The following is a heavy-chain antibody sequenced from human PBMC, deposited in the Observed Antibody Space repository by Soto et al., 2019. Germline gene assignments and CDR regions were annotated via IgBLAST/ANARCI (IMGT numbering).Heavy chain of an antibody. J-gene: IGHJ4*02. CDR3: EKDSSSGWYLVRGDY. CDR2: ISGSGGST. CDR1: GFTFSSYA. Sequence: EVQLLASGGGLVQPGGSLRLSCAASGFTFSSYAMSWVRQAPGDGLEWVSAISGSGGSTYYADSVKGRFTISRNNYKNQLYLQMNGLRAEDMAVYSCEKDSSSGWYLVRGDYWGQGTLVTVST. V-gene: IGHV3-23*01. D-gene: IGHD6-19*01.